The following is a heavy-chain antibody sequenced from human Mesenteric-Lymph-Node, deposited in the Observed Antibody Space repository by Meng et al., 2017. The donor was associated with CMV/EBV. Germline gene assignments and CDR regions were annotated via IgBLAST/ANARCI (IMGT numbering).Heavy chain of an antibody. CDR3: ARANWNLDFDY. CDR2: IYYSGST. Sequence: GSLRLSCAVYGGSFSGYYWSWIRQPPGKGLEWIGYIYYSGSTNYNPSLKSRVTISVDTSKNQFSLKLSSVTAADTAVYYCARANWNLDFDYWGQGTLVTVSS. CDR1: GGSFSGYY. D-gene: IGHD1-1*01. J-gene: IGHJ4*02. V-gene: IGHV4-59*01.